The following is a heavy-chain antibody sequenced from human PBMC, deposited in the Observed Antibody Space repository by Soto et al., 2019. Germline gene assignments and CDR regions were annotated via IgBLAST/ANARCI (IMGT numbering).Heavy chain of an antibody. CDR3: ARXLFYNDFWSRYQYYFDY. CDR1: GYTFTSYG. Sequence: ASVKVSCKASGYTFTSYGISWVRQAPGQGLEWMGWISAYNGNTNYAQKLQGRVTMTADTSTSTAYMELRSLRSDDTAVYYCARXLFYNDFWSRYQYYFDYWGRGTLVTVSS. D-gene: IGHD3-3*01. V-gene: IGHV1-18*04. J-gene: IGHJ4*02. CDR2: ISAYNGNT.